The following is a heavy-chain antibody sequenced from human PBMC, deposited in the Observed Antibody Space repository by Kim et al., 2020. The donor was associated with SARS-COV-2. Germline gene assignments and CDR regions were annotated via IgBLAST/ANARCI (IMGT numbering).Heavy chain of an antibody. CDR1: GYTLTELS. CDR3: ATDSLYYGSGVGAFDY. Sequence: ASVKVSCKVSGYTLTELSMHWVRQAPGKGLEWMGGFDPEDGETIYAQKFQGRVTMTEDTSTDTAYMELSSLRSGDTAVYYCATDSLYYGSGVGAFDYWGQGTLVTVSS. CDR2: FDPEDGET. D-gene: IGHD3-10*01. V-gene: IGHV1-24*01. J-gene: IGHJ4*02.